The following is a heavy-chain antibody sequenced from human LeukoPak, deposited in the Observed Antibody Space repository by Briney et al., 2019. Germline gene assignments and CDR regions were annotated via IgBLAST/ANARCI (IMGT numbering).Heavy chain of an antibody. D-gene: IGHD2-2*01. CDR2: IYPGDSDT. CDR1: GYSFTSYW. J-gene: IGHJ5*02. Sequence: GESLKISCKGSGYSFTSYWIGWVRQMPGKGLEWMGIIYPGDSDTRYSPSFQGQVTISADKSISTAYLQWSSLKASDTAMYYCARVDCSSTSCPNWFDPWGQGTLVTVSS. V-gene: IGHV5-51*01. CDR3: ARVDCSSTSCPNWFDP.